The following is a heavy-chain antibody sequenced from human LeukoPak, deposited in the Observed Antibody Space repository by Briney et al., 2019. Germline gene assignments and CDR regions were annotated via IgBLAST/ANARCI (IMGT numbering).Heavy chain of an antibody. J-gene: IGHJ4*02. CDR2: IYYSGST. Sequence: PSETLSLTCTVSGGSISSYYWSWIRQPPGKGLEWIGYIYYSGSTNYNPSLKSRVTISVDTSKNQFSLKLSSVTAADTAVYYCTTRSITIFGDGYYWGQGTLVTVSS. CDR1: GGSISSYY. CDR3: TTRSITIFGDGYY. D-gene: IGHD3-3*01. V-gene: IGHV4-59*01.